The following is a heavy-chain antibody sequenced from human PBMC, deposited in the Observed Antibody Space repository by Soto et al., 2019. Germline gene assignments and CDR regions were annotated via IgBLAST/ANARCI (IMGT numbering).Heavy chain of an antibody. CDR2: ISSSSAFI. CDR3: ARDDRFTVMASYHGMDV. V-gene: IGHV3-21*01. D-gene: IGHD4-17*01. J-gene: IGHJ6*02. CDR1: GFTFSSYS. Sequence: PGGSLRLSCTASGFTFSSYSMNWVRQAPGEGLEWVSSISSSSAFIYYADSVKGRFTISRDNAKNSVYLQMNSLRAGDTAVYYWARDDRFTVMASYHGMDVWGRGTTVTSP.